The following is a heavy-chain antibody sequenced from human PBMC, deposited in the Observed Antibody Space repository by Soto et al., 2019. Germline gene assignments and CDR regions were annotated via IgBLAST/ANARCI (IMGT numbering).Heavy chain of an antibody. CDR1: GFSFGDSA. CDR2: IRSKAYGGTT. J-gene: IGHJ4*02. CDR3: TAGKLYPSLDFDY. D-gene: IGHD2-8*01. V-gene: IGHV3-49*04. Sequence: GGSLRLSCTASGFSFGDSAMSWVRQAPGKGLEWVGFIRSKAYGGTTEYAASVKGRFTISRDDSKSIAYLQMNSLKTEDTAVYYCTAGKLYPSLDFDYWGQGTLVTVSS.